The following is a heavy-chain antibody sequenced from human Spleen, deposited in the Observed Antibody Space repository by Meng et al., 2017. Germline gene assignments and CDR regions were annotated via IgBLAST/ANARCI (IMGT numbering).Heavy chain of an antibody. CDR1: GWSFSGYY. V-gene: IGHV4-34*01. D-gene: IGHD3-22*01. Sequence: SETLSLTCAAYGWSFSGYYWSWIRQPPGKGLEWIGEINHSGSTNYNPSLKSRVTISVDTSKNQFSLKLSTVTAADTAVYYCARGIYYYYDSSGYSRAYDIWGQGTMVTVSS. CDR3: ARGIYYYYDSSGYSRAYDI. CDR2: INHSGST. J-gene: IGHJ3*02.